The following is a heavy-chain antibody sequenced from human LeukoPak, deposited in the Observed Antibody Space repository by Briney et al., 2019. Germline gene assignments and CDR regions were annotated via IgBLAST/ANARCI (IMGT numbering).Heavy chain of an antibody. CDR2: IYYSGST. CDR1: GGSISSGSYY. Sequence: PSETLSLTCTVSGGSISSGSYYWSWIRQHPGKGLEWIGYIYYSGSTHYNPSLKSRVTISVDTSKNQFSLKLSSVTAADTAVYYCARDPGYSSGWPGYFDYWGQGTLVTVSS. CDR3: ARDPGYSSGWPGYFDY. J-gene: IGHJ4*02. D-gene: IGHD6-19*01. V-gene: IGHV4-31*03.